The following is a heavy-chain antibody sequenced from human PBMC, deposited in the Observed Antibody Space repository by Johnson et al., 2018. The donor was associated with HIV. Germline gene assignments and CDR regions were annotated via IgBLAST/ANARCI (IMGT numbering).Heavy chain of an antibody. CDR1: GFAFGSYW. V-gene: IGHV3-7*02. D-gene: IGHD5-24*01. J-gene: IGHJ3*02. Sequence: MQLVESGGGLVQPGGSLRLSCAASGFAFGSYWMHWVRQAPGKGLQWVANINQYGSEEYYVDSVKGRFTISRDNAKNSMYLQMNSLRAEDTAVYYCAKGGMATIEGDAFDIWGQGTMVTVSS. CDR3: AKGGMATIEGDAFDI. CDR2: INQYGSEE.